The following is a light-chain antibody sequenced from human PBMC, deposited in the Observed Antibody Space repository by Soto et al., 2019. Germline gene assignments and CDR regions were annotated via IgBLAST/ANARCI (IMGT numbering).Light chain of an antibody. J-gene: IGKJ2*01. CDR3: QHYNSWPPMYT. CDR1: QSVNSN. Sequence: EIVMTQSPATLSVSPGERATLSCRASQSVNSNLAWYQQKRGQPPRLLIYGASNRATGIPARFSGSGSGTEFTLTISSLQSEDFAVYYCQHYNSWPPMYTFGQGTKLEIK. CDR2: GAS. V-gene: IGKV3-15*01.